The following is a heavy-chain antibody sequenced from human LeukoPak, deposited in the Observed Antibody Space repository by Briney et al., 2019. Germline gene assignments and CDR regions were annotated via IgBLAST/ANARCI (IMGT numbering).Heavy chain of an antibody. CDR1: GGSFSGYY. CDR2: INHSGST. Sequence: SETLSLTCAAYGGSFSGYYWSWIRQPPGKGLEWIGEINHSGSTNYNPSLKSRVTISVDTSKNQFSLKLSSVTAADTAVYYCARGSGAAAGPNDYWGQGTLVTVSS. D-gene: IGHD6-13*01. CDR3: ARGSGAAAGPNDY. V-gene: IGHV4-34*01. J-gene: IGHJ4*02.